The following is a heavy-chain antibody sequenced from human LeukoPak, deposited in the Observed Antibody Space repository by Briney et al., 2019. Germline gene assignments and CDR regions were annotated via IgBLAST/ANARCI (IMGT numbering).Heavy chain of an antibody. Sequence: GGSLRLSCAASGLTFSSYGMSWVRQAPGKGLEWVSAISGSGGSTYYADSVKGRFTISRDNSKNMLYLQMNSLRAEDTAVYYCAKIVAARRSYFDYWGRGTLVTVSS. J-gene: IGHJ4*02. V-gene: IGHV3-23*01. CDR2: ISGSGGST. D-gene: IGHD6-6*01. CDR1: GLTFSSYG. CDR3: AKIVAARRSYFDY.